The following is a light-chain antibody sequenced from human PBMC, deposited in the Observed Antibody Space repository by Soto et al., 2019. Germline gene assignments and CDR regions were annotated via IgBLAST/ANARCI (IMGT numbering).Light chain of an antibody. CDR2: DVS. CDR1: SSDVGGYNY. V-gene: IGLV2-14*01. J-gene: IGLJ1*01. Sequence: QSVLTQPASVSGSPGQSITISCTGTSSDVGGYNYVSWYQQHPGKAPKLMICDVSNRPSGVSNRFSGSKSGNTASLTTSWLQAEDEADYSCSSYTSSSNYVFGTGTKVTVL. CDR3: SSYTSSSNYV.